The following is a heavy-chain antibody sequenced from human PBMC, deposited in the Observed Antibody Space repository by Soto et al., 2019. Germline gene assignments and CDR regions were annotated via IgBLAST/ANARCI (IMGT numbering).Heavy chain of an antibody. V-gene: IGHV3-9*01. CDR3: GKGARAAVGNPIDY. Sequence: EVQLVESGGGLVQPGKSLRLSCAASGFTFNDYSMHWVRQAPGKGLEWLSGISWSGRNKDYADSVKGRFTISRDDAKNSLFLEMNTLRLEDTAFYYGGKGARAAVGNPIDYWGQGTLVTVSS. J-gene: IGHJ4*02. CDR2: ISWSGRNK. D-gene: IGHD6-13*01. CDR1: GFTFNDYS.